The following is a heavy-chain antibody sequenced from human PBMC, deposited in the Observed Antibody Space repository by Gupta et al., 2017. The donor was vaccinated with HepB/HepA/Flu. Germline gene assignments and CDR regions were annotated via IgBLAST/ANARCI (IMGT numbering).Heavy chain of an antibody. CDR1: GFTFSSSE. Sequence: EVQLVESGGGLVQPGGSLRPSCAASGFTFSSSEMNWVRQAPGKGLEWVSYISSSGSTIYYADSVKGRFTISRDNAKNSLYLQMNSLRAEDTAVYYCARDSIYSSSWNYWGQGTLVTVSS. J-gene: IGHJ4*02. D-gene: IGHD6-13*01. CDR2: ISSSGSTI. V-gene: IGHV3-48*03. CDR3: ARDSIYSSSWNY.